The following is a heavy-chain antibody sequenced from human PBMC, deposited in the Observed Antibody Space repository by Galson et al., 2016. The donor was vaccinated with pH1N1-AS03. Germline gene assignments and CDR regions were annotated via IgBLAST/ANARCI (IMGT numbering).Heavy chain of an antibody. CDR3: ASRSSVLYSYGSDV. Sequence: LSLTCSVSGDSLDTFSWTWIRQPPGKGLGWIGFTFYGGSTHYNPSLKSRITISVDTSKNLFSLQLKSVTAADTAVYYCASRSSVLYSYGSDVWGQGTTVIVSS. CDR1: GDSLDTFS. V-gene: IGHV4-59*01. CDR2: TFYGGST. D-gene: IGHD3-10*01. J-gene: IGHJ6*02.